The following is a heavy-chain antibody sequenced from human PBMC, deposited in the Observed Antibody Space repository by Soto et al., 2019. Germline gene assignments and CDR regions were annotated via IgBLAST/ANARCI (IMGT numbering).Heavy chain of an antibody. CDR3: ARGTSSGWPIYY. D-gene: IGHD6-19*01. V-gene: IGHV1-69*13. CDR1: GGTFSSYA. J-gene: IGHJ4*02. CDR2: IIPIFGTA. Sequence: SVKVSCKASGGTFSSYAISWVRQAPGQGLEWMGGIIPIFGTANYAQKFQGRVTITADESTSTAYMELSSLRSEDTAVYYCARGTSSGWPIYYWGQGTLVTVSS.